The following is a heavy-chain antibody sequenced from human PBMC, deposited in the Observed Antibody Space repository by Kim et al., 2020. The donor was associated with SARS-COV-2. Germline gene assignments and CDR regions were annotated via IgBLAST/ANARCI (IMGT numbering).Heavy chain of an antibody. Sequence: GGSLRLSCAASGFTFISYAINWVRQAPGKGLEWVSYISSSSGKIDYADSVKGRFTISRDNAKNSVYLQMNSLRDEDTAVYYCARDRSFGSTLYYSFDYWGQGARVTVSS. V-gene: IGHV3-48*02. CDR3: ARDRSFGSTLYYSFDY. J-gene: IGHJ4*02. CDR1: GFTFISYA. D-gene: IGHD6-13*01. CDR2: ISSSSGKI.